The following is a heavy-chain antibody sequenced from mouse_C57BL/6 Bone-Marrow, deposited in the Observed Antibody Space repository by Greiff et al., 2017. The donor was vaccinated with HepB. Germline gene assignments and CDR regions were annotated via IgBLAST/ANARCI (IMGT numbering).Heavy chain of an antibody. Sequence: VQLQQSGAELVRPGASVTLSCKASGYTFTDYEMHWVKQTPVHGLEWIGAIDPETGGTAYNQKFKGKAILTADKSSSTAYMGLRSLTSEDSAVYYCTRSKVPYYYGSRGFDYWGQGTTLTVSS. CDR2: IDPETGGT. CDR3: TRSKVPYYYGSRGFDY. D-gene: IGHD1-1*01. J-gene: IGHJ2*01. V-gene: IGHV1-15*01. CDR1: GYTFTDYE.